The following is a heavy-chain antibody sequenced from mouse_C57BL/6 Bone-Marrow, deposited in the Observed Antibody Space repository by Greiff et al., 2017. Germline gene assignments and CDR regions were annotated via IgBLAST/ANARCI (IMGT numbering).Heavy chain of an antibody. CDR3: ARGIYDGYYVWFAY. D-gene: IGHD2-3*01. V-gene: IGHV1-64*01. J-gene: IGHJ3*01. Sequence: QVQLKQPGAELVKPGASVKLPCKASGYTFTSYWMHWVKQRPGQGLEWIGMIHPNSGSTNYNEKFKSKATLTVDKSSSTAYMQLSSLTSEDSAVYYCARGIYDGYYVWFAYWGQGTLVTVSA. CDR2: IHPNSGST. CDR1: GYTFTSYW.